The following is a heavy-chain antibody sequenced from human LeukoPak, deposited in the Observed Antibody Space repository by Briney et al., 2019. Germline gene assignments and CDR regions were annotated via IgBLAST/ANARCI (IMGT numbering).Heavy chain of an antibody. V-gene: IGHV4-39*01. CDR1: GGSISSSSYY. Sequence: SETLSLTCTVSGGSISSSSYYWGWIRQPPGKGLEWIGSIYYSGSTYYNPSLKSRVTISVDTSKNQFSLKLSSVTAADTAVYYCARHLSSSWYVDYWGQGTLVTVSS. J-gene: IGHJ4*02. CDR2: IYYSGST. CDR3: ARHLSSSWYVDY. D-gene: IGHD6-13*01.